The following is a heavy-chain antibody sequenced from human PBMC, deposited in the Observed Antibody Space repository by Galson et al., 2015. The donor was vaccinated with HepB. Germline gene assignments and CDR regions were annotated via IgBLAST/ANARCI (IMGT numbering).Heavy chain of an antibody. J-gene: IGHJ4*02. D-gene: IGHD1-1*01. V-gene: IGHV3-23*01. CDR2: ISAFGGST. CDR1: GLSFNSYA. CDR3: ASHQTGHDY. Sequence: SLRLSCAASGLSFNSYAMSWVRQAPGKGLEWVSAISAFGGSTYYADSVKGRFTISRDNSKNSLYLQMSDLRAGDTAVYYCASHQTGHDYWGQGTLVTVSS.